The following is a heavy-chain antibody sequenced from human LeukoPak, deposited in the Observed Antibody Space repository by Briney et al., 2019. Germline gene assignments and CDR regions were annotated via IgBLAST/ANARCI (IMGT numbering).Heavy chain of an antibody. Sequence: SVKVSCKTSGGTFSSYAISWVRQAPGQGLEWMGGIIPIFGTANYAQKFQGRVTITADESTSTAYMELSSLRSEDTAVYYCASTPNPQIVVELYYFDYWGQGTLVTVSS. D-gene: IGHD3-22*01. CDR2: IIPIFGTA. J-gene: IGHJ4*02. CDR3: ASTPNPQIVVELYYFDY. CDR1: GGTFSSYA. V-gene: IGHV1-69*13.